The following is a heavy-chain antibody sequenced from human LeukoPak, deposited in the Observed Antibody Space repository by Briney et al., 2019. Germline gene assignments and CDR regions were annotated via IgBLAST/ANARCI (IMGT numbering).Heavy chain of an antibody. CDR3: VIARGSNWYQGEH. CDR2: ISYDGRNE. J-gene: IGHJ4*02. CDR1: GFTFSSYD. D-gene: IGHD6-13*01. Sequence: PGRSLRLSCAASGFTFSSYDMYWVRQAPGKGLEWLTVISYDGRNENYADSVQGRFTISRDNSENTLFLQMNSLRPEDTAVYYCVIARGSNWYQGEHWGQGTLVIVSS. V-gene: IGHV3-30*03.